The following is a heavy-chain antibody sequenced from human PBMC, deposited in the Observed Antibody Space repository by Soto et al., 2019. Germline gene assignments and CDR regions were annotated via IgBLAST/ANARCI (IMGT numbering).Heavy chain of an antibody. CDR2: IYHGATT. Sequence: PSETLSLTCAVSGYSISSGYYWGWIRQPPGKALEWIGSIYHGATTYYNPSLKSRVTISGDTSKNQFSLKLSSVTAADTAVYYCARDRSSGLHWFGPWGQGTLVTRLL. D-gene: IGHD6-19*01. CDR1: GYSISSGYY. J-gene: IGHJ5*02. CDR3: ARDRSSGLHWFGP. V-gene: IGHV4-38-2*02.